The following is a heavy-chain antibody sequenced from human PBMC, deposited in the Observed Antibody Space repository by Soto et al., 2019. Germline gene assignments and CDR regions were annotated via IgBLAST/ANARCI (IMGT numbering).Heavy chain of an antibody. CDR1: GGSISSSSYY. CDR2: IYYSGST. V-gene: IGHV4-39*07. CDR3: ARGMGRPRHYNWFDP. J-gene: IGHJ5*02. Sequence: PSETLSLTCTVSGGSISSSSYYWGWIRQPPGKGLEWIGSIYYSGSTYYNPSLKSRVTISLDTSKNQFSLKLSSVTAADTAVYYCARGMGRPRHYNWFDPWGQGTLVTVSS.